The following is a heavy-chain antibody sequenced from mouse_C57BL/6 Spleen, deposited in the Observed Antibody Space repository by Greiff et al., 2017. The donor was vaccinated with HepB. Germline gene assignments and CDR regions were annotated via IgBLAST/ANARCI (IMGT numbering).Heavy chain of an antibody. CDR3: ARIYYYGSSYYFDY. V-gene: IGHV1-82*01. D-gene: IGHD1-1*01. J-gene: IGHJ2*01. Sequence: SGPELVKPGASVKISCKASGYAFSSSWMNWVKQRPGKGLEWIGRIYPGDGDTNYNGKFKGKATLTADKSSSTAYMQLSSLTSEDSAVYFCARIYYYGSSYYFDYWGQGTTLTVSS. CDR2: IYPGDGDT. CDR1: GYAFSSSW.